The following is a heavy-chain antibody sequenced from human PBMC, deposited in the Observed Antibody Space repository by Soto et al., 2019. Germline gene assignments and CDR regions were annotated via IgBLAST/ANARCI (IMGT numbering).Heavy chain of an antibody. J-gene: IGHJ6*02. CDR3: ARGAFYYYDSSGFSAEYGMDV. Sequence: QVQLVESGGGVVQPGRSLRLSCAASGFTFSSYGMHWVRQAPGKGLEWVAVIWYDGSNKYYADSVKGRFTISRDNSKNTLYLQMNSLRAKDTAVYYCARGAFYYYDSSGFSAEYGMDVWGQGTTVTVSS. V-gene: IGHV3-33*01. CDR1: GFTFSSYG. D-gene: IGHD3-22*01. CDR2: IWYDGSNK.